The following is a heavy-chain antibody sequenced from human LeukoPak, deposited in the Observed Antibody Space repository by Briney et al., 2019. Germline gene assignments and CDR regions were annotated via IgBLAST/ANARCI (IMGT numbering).Heavy chain of an antibody. D-gene: IGHD3-10*01. V-gene: IGHV4-59*08. Sequence: TPSETLSLTCTVSGGSISSYYWSWFRQPPGKGLEWIGYIYYSGSTNYNPSLKSRVTISVDTSKNQFSLKLSSVTAADTAVYYCARLLRGFDYWGQGTLVTVSS. CDR1: GGSISSYY. CDR3: ARLLRGFDY. CDR2: IYYSGST. J-gene: IGHJ4*02.